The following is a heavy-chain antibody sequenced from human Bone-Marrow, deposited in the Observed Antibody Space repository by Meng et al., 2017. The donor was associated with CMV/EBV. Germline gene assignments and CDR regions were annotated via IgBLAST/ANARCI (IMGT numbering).Heavy chain of an antibody. D-gene: IGHD3-22*01. CDR1: GFTFSDYY. CDR3: ARGESGYPLYYYYGMYV. CDR2: ISSSGSTI. V-gene: IGHV3-11*01. J-gene: IGHJ6*02. Sequence: GESLKISCAASGFTFSDYYMSWIRQAPGKGLEWVSYISSSGSTIYYADSVKGRFTISRDNSKNTLYLQMNSLRAEDTAVYYCARGESGYPLYYYYGMYVWGQGTTVTVSS.